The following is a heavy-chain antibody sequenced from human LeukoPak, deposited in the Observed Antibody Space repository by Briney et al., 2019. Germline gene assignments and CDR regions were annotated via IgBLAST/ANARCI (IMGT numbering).Heavy chain of an antibody. J-gene: IGHJ6*03. V-gene: IGHV4-39*07. CDR3: ARGYLGYYYYYMDV. CDR2: IYYSGST. D-gene: IGHD3-9*01. Sequence: SETLSLTCTVSGGSISSSSYYWGWIRQPPGKGLEWIGSIYYSGSTYYNPSLKSRVTISVDTSKNQFSLKLSSVTAADTAVYYCARGYLGYYYYYMDVWGKGTTVTVSS. CDR1: GGSISSSSYY.